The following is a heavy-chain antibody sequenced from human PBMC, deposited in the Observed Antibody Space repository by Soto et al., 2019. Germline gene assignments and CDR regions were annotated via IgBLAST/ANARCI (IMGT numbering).Heavy chain of an antibody. Sequence: SVKVSCKASGGTFSSYAISWVRQAPGQGLEWMGGIIPIFGTANYAQKFQGRVTITADKSTSTAYMELSSLRSEDTAVYYCARKHRITMVRGVIISDNYYYYGMDVWGQGTTVTVSS. D-gene: IGHD3-10*01. CDR1: GGTFSSYA. CDR2: IIPIFGTA. V-gene: IGHV1-69*06. J-gene: IGHJ6*02. CDR3: ARKHRITMVRGVIISDNYYYYGMDV.